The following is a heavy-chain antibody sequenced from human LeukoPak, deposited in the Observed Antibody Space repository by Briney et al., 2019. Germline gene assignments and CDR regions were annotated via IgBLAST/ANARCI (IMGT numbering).Heavy chain of an antibody. CDR3: ARGRVGAVFDY. D-gene: IGHD1-26*01. CDR2: ISYDGSNK. CDR1: GFTFSSYA. Sequence: PGRPLRLSCAASGFTFSSYAMHWVRQAPGEGLEWVVVISYDGSNKYYAESVKGRFTISRDNSKNTLYLQMNSLRAEDTAVYYCARGRVGAVFDYWGQGTLVTVSS. J-gene: IGHJ4*02. V-gene: IGHV3-30-3*01.